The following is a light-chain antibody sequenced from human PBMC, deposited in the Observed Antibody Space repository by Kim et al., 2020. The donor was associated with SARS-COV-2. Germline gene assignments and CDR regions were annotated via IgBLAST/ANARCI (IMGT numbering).Light chain of an antibody. CDR3: SSYIRGSTNYV. Sequence: QSITSSCTGNSSDVGGYKYVSWYQQHPGKAPKLVIYEVSNRPSGVSNRFSGSKSGNTASLTISGLQAEDEADYYCSSYIRGSTNYVFGTGTKVTVL. J-gene: IGLJ1*01. V-gene: IGLV2-14*01. CDR1: SSDVGGYKY. CDR2: EVS.